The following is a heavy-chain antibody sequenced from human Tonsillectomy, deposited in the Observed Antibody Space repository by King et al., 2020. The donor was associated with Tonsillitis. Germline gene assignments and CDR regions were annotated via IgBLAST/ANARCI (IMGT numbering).Heavy chain of an antibody. Sequence: QLVQSGGGLVQPGGYLRLSCAASGFTVNTNYMNWVRQAPGKGREWVSVIYSGGSTYYADSVKGRFTISRDNSKNTLYLQMDSLRAEDTAMYYCSKGGGALDYKSYGMDVWGQGTTVTVSS. J-gene: IGHJ6*02. V-gene: IGHV3-66*01. CDR3: SKGGGALDYKSYGMDV. CDR1: GFTVNTNY. CDR2: IYSGGST. D-gene: IGHD4-17*01.